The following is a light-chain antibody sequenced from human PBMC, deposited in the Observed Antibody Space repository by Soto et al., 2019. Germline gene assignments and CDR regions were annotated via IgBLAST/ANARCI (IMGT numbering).Light chain of an antibody. CDR2: AAS. V-gene: IGKV1-39*01. Sequence: IQMTQSPSSLSASVGDRVTITCRASQSVSSYLNWYQQKPGSAPNLLIYAASSLQSGVPSRVSGGGSGTDFTLTISSLQPEDFATYYCQQSYSTPWTFGQGTKVEIK. J-gene: IGKJ1*01. CDR3: QQSYSTPWT. CDR1: QSVSSY.